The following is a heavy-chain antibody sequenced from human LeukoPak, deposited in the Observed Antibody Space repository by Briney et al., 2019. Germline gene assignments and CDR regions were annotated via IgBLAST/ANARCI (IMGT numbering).Heavy chain of an antibody. Sequence: KTSETLSLTCTVSGGSISSYYWSWIRQLPGKGLEWIGYIYYSGSTNYNPSLKSRVSISVDTSKNQFSLKLSSVTAADTAVYYCARGSARWFDPWGQGTLVTVSS. CDR3: ARGSARWFDP. J-gene: IGHJ5*02. CDR1: GGSISSYY. V-gene: IGHV4-59*08. CDR2: IYYSGST.